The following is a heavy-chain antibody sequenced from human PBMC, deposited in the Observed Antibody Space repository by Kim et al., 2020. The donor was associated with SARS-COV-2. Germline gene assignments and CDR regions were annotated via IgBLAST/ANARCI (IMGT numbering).Heavy chain of an antibody. Sequence: GGSLRLSCAASGFTFSDYYMSWIRQAPGKGLEWVSYISSSGSTIYYADSVKGRFTISRDNAKNSLYLQMNSLRAEDTAVYYCAREVSYSGSYFASAYWYFELWGRGTLVTVSS. D-gene: IGHD1-26*01. CDR3: AREVSYSGSYFASAYWYFEL. CDR1: GFTFSDYY. J-gene: IGHJ2*01. V-gene: IGHV3-11*01. CDR2: ISSSGSTI.